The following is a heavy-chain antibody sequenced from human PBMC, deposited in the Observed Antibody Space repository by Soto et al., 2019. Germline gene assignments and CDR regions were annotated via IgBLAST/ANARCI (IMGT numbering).Heavy chain of an antibody. V-gene: IGHV1-2*04. CDR3: ARARSEGYDFWSGYPSPYYGMDV. Sequence: ASVKVSCKASGYTFTGYYMHWLRQAPGQGLEWMGWINPNSGGTNYAQKFQGWVTMTRDTSISTAYMELSRLRSDDTAVYYCARARSEGYDFWSGYPSPYYGMDVWGQGTTVTVSS. J-gene: IGHJ6*02. CDR1: GYTFTGYY. CDR2: INPNSGGT. D-gene: IGHD3-3*01.